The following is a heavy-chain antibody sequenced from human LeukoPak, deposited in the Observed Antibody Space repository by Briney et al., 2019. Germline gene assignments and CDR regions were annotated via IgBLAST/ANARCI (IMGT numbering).Heavy chain of an antibody. CDR2: IYYSGST. CDR1: GGSISSSSYY. V-gene: IGHV4-39*07. Sequence: SETLSLTCTVSGGSISSSSYYWGWIRQPPGKGLEWIGSIYYSGSTYYNPSLKSRVTISVDTSKNQFSLKLSSVTAADTAVYYCARVNGDGYNYYYYYGMDVWGQGTTVIVSS. J-gene: IGHJ6*02. CDR3: ARVNGDGYNYYYYYGMDV. D-gene: IGHD5-24*01.